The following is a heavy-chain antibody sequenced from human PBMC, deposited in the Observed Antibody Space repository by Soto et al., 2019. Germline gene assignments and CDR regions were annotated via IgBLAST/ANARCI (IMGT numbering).Heavy chain of an antibody. CDR3: ARSSLYRMDV. J-gene: IGHJ6*02. Sequence: SETLSLTCSVSGGSISSGYYYWSWIRQPPGKGLEWIGNIYYSGNTYYNPSLKSRLIISIDTSKNQFYLKVGSVTAADTAVYYRARSSLYRMDVWGQGNTVTVSS. CDR2: IYYSGNT. D-gene: IGHD1-1*01. V-gene: IGHV4-30-4*01. CDR1: GGSISSGYYY.